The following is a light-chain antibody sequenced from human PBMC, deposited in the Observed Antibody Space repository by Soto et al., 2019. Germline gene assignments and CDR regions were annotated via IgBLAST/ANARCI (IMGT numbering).Light chain of an antibody. CDR1: QSVRSN. V-gene: IGKV3-15*01. CDR2: GVS. Sequence: EIVMTQSPATLSVSPGERATLSCRASQSVRSNLAWYQQKPGQAPRLLIYGVSTRATGIPARFSGSGSETEFTLTISSLQSEDFAVYYCQQYNNWPPWTFGQGTNVAVK. CDR3: QQYNNWPPWT. J-gene: IGKJ1*01.